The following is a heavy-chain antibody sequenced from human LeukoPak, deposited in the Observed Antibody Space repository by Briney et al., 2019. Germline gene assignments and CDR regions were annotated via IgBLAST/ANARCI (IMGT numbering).Heavy chain of an antibody. CDR2: ISSSSSTI. V-gene: IGHV3-48*04. D-gene: IGHD4-23*01. J-gene: IGHJ4*02. CDR1: GFTFSSYS. Sequence: PGGSLRLSCAASGFTFSSYSMNWVRQAPGKGLEWVSYISSSSSTIYYADSVKGRFTISRDNAKNSLYLQMNSLRAEDTAVYYCARDAVDYGGNSGSDYWGQGTLVTVSS. CDR3: ARDAVDYGGNSGSDY.